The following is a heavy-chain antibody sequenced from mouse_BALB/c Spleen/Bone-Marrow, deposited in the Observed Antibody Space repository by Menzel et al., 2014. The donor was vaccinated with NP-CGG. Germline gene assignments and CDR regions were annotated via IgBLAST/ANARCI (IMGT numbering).Heavy chain of an antibody. CDR1: GYTFSSYW. CDR3: TRQGFAC. V-gene: IGHV1-9*01. Sequence: VQLVESGPELMKPGASVKISCKATGYTFSSYWLVWVKQRPGHGLEWIGEILPGSGNTHYNEKFKGKATFTADTSSNTAYMQLSSLTSEDSAVYYCTRQGFACWGQGTLVTVSA. CDR2: ILPGSGNT. J-gene: IGHJ3*01.